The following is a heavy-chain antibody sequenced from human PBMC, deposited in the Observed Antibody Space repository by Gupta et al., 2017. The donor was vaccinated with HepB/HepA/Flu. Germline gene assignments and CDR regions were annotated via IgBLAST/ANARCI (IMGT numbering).Heavy chain of an antibody. D-gene: IGHD3-16*01. CDR2: INPGGSDK. J-gene: IGHJ4*02. CDR3: ASWGGNSHY. V-gene: IGHV3-7*01. Sequence: EVQLVESGGDLVKLGGALRLSCSGSGFTFKAHYINWVRQSPGKGLEWVAIINPGGSDKQYIDSVKGRFTISRDNAKNSVYLQMDSLRAEDTAGYYCASWGGNSHYWGQGTLVTVSS. CDR1: GFTFKAHY.